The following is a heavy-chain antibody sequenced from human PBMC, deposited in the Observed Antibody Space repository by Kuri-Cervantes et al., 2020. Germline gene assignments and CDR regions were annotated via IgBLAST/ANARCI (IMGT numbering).Heavy chain of an antibody. Sequence: SETLSLTCAVYGGSFSGYYWSWIRQPPGKGLEWIGEINHSGSTNYNPSLKSRVTISVDTSKNQFSLKLSSVTAADTAVYYCAKVFGGKFDSSGYYYHDGNDYWGQGTLVTVSS. CDR2: INHSGST. CDR1: GGSFSGYY. J-gene: IGHJ4*02. V-gene: IGHV4-34*01. D-gene: IGHD3-22*01. CDR3: AKVFGGKFDSSGYYYHDGNDY.